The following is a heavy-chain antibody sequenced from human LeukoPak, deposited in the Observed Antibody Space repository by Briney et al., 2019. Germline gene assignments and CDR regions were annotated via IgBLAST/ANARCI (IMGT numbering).Heavy chain of an antibody. V-gene: IGHV3-7*01. CDR3: ARGLPYYYYYMDV. CDR2: IKQDGSEK. J-gene: IGHJ6*03. CDR1: GFTFSSYW. Sequence: GGSLRLSCAASGFTFSSYWMSWVRQAPGKGLEWVANIKQDGSEKYYVDSAKGRFTISRDNAKNSLYLQMNSLRAEDTAVYYCARGLPYYYYYMDVWGKGTTVTVSS.